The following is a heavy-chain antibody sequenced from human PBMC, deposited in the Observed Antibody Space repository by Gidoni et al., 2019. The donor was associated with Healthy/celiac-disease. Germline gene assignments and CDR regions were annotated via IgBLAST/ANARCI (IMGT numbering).Heavy chain of an antibody. CDR3: ARAEGIAAVSDY. J-gene: IGHJ4*02. Sequence: EVQLVESGGGLVKPGGSLRLSCAASGFTFSSYSMNWVRQAPGKGLEWVSSISSRSSYIYYTDSVKGRFTISRDNAKNSLYLQMNSLRAEDTAMYYCARAEGIAAVSDYWGQGTLVTVSS. D-gene: IGHD6-13*01. CDR2: ISSRSSYI. CDR1: GFTFSSYS. V-gene: IGHV3-21*01.